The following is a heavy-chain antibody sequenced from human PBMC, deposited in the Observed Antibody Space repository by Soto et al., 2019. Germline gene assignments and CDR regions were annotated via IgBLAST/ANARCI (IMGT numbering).Heavy chain of an antibody. CDR2: ISSSSSYI. CDR1: GFTFSSYS. V-gene: IGHV3-21*01. J-gene: IGHJ6*02. Sequence: GGSLRLSCAASGFTFSSYSMNWVRQAPGKGLEWVSSISSSSSYIYYADSVKGRFTISRDNAKNSLYLQMNSLRAEDTAVYYCARDLGGQLVRGSYYGMDVWGQGTTVTVSS. D-gene: IGHD6-6*01. CDR3: ARDLGGQLVRGSYYGMDV.